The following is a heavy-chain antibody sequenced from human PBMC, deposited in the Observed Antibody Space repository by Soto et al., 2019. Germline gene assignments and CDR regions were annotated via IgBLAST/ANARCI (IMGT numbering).Heavy chain of an antibody. CDR2: LDPSDSYT. CDR1: GGTFSSYA. D-gene: IGHD2-2*02. V-gene: IGHV5-10-1*01. CDR3: ARHRCSSTSCYTRNRFDP. Sequence: GASVKVSCKASGGTFSSYAISWVRQMPGKGLEWMGRLDPSDSYTNYSPSFQGHVTISADKSISTAYLQWSSLKASDTAMYYCARHRCSSTSCYTRNRFDPWGQGTLVTVSS. J-gene: IGHJ5*02.